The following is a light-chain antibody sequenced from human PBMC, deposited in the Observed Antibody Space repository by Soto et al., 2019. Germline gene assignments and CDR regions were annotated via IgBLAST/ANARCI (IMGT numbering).Light chain of an antibody. CDR3: ASWDDSLNGVV. V-gene: IGLV1-44*01. CDR2: NNN. Sequence: QSVLTQPPSASGTPGQRVTISCSGSSSNIGSDTVNWYQQLPGTAPKLLIYNNNRRPSGVPDRFSGSQSGTSASLAISGLQSEDGADYYCASWDDSLNGVVFGGGTKLTVL. J-gene: IGLJ2*01. CDR1: SSNIGSDT.